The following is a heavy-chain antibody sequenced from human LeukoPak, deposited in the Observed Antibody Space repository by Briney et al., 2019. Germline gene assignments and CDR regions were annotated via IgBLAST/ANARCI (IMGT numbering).Heavy chain of an antibody. CDR3: ARAAQGYCSGGSCYSS. D-gene: IGHD2-15*01. CDR1: GGSISSGSYP. J-gene: IGHJ4*02. V-gene: IGHV4-61*01. CDR2: IYYSGST. Sequence: SETLSLTCTVSGGSISSGSYPWSWIRQPPGKGLEWIGYIYYSGSTSYNPSLKSRVTISVDTSKNQFSLKLSSVTAADTAVYYCARAAQGYCSGGSCYSSWGQGTLVTVSS.